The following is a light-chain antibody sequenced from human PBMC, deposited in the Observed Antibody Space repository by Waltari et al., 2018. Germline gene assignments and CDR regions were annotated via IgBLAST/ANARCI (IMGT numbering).Light chain of an antibody. Sequence: QSVLTQPPSASGSPGQSVTISCTGTSSDVGGYNYVSWYQQHPGKVPKVIIYEVTKRPSGVPYRFSGSKSGNTASLTVSGLQAEDEADYYCTSYAGSNNYVFGTGTKVTVL. CDR1: SSDVGGYNY. CDR3: TSYAGSNNYV. V-gene: IGLV2-8*01. J-gene: IGLJ1*01. CDR2: EVT.